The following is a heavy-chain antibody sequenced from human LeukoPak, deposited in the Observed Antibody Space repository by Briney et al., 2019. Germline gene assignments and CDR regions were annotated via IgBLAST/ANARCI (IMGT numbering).Heavy chain of an antibody. J-gene: IGHJ4*02. CDR1: GFTVSSNY. CDR2: ISSGGGT. D-gene: IGHD5-24*01. Sequence: PGGSLRLSCAASGFTVSSNYMSWVRQAPGKGLEWVSLISSGGGTYYADSVKGRFTISRDNSKSMVYLQMNSLRADDTAVYYCAREEMAVSGYFDHWSQGILVTVSS. V-gene: IGHV3-53*01. CDR3: AREEMAVSGYFDH.